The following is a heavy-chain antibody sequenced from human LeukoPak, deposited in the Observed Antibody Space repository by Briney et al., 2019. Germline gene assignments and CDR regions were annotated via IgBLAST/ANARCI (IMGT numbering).Heavy chain of an antibody. J-gene: IGHJ4*02. CDR1: GFTVSSNY. CDR3: ARNLYYYDSSGYYYY. D-gene: IGHD3-22*01. V-gene: IGHV3-66*01. Sequence: PGGSLRLSCAASGFTVSSNYMSWFRQAPGKGLEWVSAIYTGGSTYYAGSVKGRFTISRDNSKNTLYLQMNSLSAEDTAVYYCARNLYYYDSSGYYYYWGQGTLVTVSS. CDR2: IYTGGST.